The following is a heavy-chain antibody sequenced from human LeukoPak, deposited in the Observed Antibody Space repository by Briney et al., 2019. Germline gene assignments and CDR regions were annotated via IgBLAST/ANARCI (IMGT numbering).Heavy chain of an antibody. CDR3: ARGQLGPTSAPFDS. D-gene: IGHD1-26*01. CDR2: INPAGGST. V-gene: IGHV1-46*01. J-gene: IGHJ4*02. Sequence: ASVKVSCKPSGYTFIDYYLHWVRQAPGQSFEYMGIINPAGGSTSYHPKFQDRVTMTREASTTTIYMELRSLTFEDTAVYYCARGQLGPTSAPFDSWGQGTLVTVSS. CDR1: GYTFIDYY.